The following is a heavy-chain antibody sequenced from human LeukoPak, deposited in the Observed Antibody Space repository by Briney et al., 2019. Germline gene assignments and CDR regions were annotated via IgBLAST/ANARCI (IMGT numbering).Heavy chain of an antibody. Sequence: PGGSLRLSCAASGFTFSRNWRHWVRQAAGKGLVWVSRINSDGSTTEYAVSVKGRFTISRDNAKNTLHLQMNSLRAEDTAVYYCATGSYGMDVWGEGTSDTVSS. V-gene: IGHV3-74*03. D-gene: IGHD1-14*01. CDR2: INSDGSTT. CDR3: ATGSYGMDV. J-gene: IGHJ6*04. CDR1: GFTFSRNW.